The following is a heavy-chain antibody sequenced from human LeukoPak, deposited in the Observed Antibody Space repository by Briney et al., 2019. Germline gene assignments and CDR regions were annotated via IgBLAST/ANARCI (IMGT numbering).Heavy chain of an antibody. CDR3: ARWGTHDYGGNSVSWFDP. CDR1: GDSVSSNSAA. J-gene: IGHJ5*02. CDR2: TYYRSKWYN. Sequence: SQTLSLTCAISGDSVSSNSAAWNWIRQSPSRGLEWLGSTYYRSKWYNDYAVSVKSRITINPDTSKNQFSLQLNSVTPEDTAVYYCARWGTHDYGGNSVSWFDPWGQGTLVTVSS. V-gene: IGHV6-1*01. D-gene: IGHD4-23*01.